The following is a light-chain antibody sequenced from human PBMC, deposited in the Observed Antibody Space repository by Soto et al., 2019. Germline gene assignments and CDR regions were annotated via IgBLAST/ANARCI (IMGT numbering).Light chain of an antibody. J-gene: IGLJ2*01. Sequence: QSALTQPASVSGSPGQSITISCTGTSSDVGGYNYVSWYQQLPGKAPKLMIYDVSNRPSGVSNRFSGSKSGNTASLSISGLQAGDEADYYCSSYTSSSTPVVFGGGTKLTVL. CDR3: SSYTSSSTPVV. V-gene: IGLV2-14*01. CDR2: DVS. CDR1: SSDVGGYNY.